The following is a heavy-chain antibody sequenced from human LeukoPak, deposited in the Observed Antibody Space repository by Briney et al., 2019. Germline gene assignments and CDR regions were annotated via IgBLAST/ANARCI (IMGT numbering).Heavy chain of an antibody. J-gene: IGHJ4*02. Sequence: GGPLRLSCAASGFTVSSNYMSWVRQAPGKGLEWVSVIYSGGSTYYADSVKGRFTISRDNSKNTLYLQMNSLRAEDTAVYYCFMGNLLWFGEHISPSGQWGQGTLVTVSS. D-gene: IGHD3-10*01. CDR2: IYSGGST. CDR3: FMGNLLWFGEHISPSGQ. V-gene: IGHV3-66*01. CDR1: GFTVSSNY.